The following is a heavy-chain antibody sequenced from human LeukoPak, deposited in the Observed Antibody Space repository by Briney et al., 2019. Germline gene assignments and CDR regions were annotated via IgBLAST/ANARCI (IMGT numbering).Heavy chain of an antibody. J-gene: IGHJ2*01. D-gene: IGHD5-24*01. Sequence: SSETLSLTGAVYGGSFSGYYWSWIRQPPGKGLEWIGEINHSGSTNYNPSLKSRVTISVDTSKNQLSLKLSSMTAADTAVYYCARARGMAVYWYFDLWGRGTLVTVSS. V-gene: IGHV4-34*01. CDR2: INHSGST. CDR1: GGSFSGYY. CDR3: ARARGMAVYWYFDL.